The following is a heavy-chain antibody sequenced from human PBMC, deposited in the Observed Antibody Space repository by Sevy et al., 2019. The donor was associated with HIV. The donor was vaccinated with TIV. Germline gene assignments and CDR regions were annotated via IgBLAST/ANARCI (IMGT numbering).Heavy chain of an antibody. CDR2: ISSSSSTI. V-gene: IGHV3-48*02. CDR1: GFTFSSYS. Sequence: GGSLRLSCAASGFTFSSYSMNWVRQAPGKGLEWASYISSSSSTIYYADSVKRRFTISRDNAKNSLYLQMNSLRDEDTAVYYCARDSPTVTYYYYYGMDVWGQGTTVTVSS. J-gene: IGHJ6*02. D-gene: IGHD4-17*01. CDR3: ARDSPTVTYYYYYGMDV.